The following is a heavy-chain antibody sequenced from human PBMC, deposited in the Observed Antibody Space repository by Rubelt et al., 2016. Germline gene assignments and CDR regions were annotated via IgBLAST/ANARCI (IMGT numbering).Heavy chain of an antibody. D-gene: IGHD3-22*01. CDR1: GFTVSSNY. CDR3: AKQYDSTGYYYRGYFHH. V-gene: IGHV3-21*04. J-gene: IGHJ1*01. CDR2: ITGSSSYI. Sequence: EVQLVESGGGLVQPGGSLRLSCAASGFTVSSNYMNWVRQAPGKGLEWVSSITGSSSYIYYADSVKGRFTISRDDAKNSLYLQMNSLRAEDTAVYYCAKQYDSTGYYYRGYFHHWGQGTLVTVSS.